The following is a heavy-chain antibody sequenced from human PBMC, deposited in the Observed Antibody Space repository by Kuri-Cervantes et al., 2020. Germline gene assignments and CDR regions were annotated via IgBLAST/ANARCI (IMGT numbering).Heavy chain of an antibody. J-gene: IGHJ4*02. Sequence: GESLKISCAASGFTFSSYAMSWVRQAPGKGLEWVSAISGSGGSTYYADSVKGRFTISRDNSKNTLYLQMNSLRAEDTAVYYCARAVMELEPLDYWGQGTLVTVSS. CDR1: GFTFSSYA. CDR2: ISGSGGST. CDR3: ARAVMELEPLDY. V-gene: IGHV3-23*01. D-gene: IGHD1-14*01.